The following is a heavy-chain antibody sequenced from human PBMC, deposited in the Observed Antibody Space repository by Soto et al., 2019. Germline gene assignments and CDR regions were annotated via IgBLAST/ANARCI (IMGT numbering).Heavy chain of an antibody. J-gene: IGHJ1*01. CDR2: IIPILGIT. Sequence: QAQLMQSGAEVKKPGSSVKVSCKASGGTFSGYAISWVRQAPGQGLEWMGGIIPILGITNYAQKFQGRITVAGAESTVTASLDLRSLRSGDTAVYYCARDPRSITGTTSSEDFQHWGQGTLVSVSS. CDR3: ARDPRSITGTTSSEDFQH. D-gene: IGHD1-20*01. CDR1: GGTFSGYA. V-gene: IGHV1-69*01.